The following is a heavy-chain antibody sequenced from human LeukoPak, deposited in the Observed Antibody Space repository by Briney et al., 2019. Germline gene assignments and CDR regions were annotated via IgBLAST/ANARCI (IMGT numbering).Heavy chain of an antibody. J-gene: IGHJ4*02. CDR3: AKDLGRGNDY. D-gene: IGHD3-10*01. CDR2: ISGSGGST. CDR1: GFTFRSYA. V-gene: IGHV3-23*01. Sequence: GGSLRLSCAGSGFTFRSYAMSWVRQAPGKGLEWVSAISGSGGSTYYADSVKGRFTISRDNSKNTLYLQMNSLRAEDTAVYYCAKDLGRGNDYWGQGTLVTVSS.